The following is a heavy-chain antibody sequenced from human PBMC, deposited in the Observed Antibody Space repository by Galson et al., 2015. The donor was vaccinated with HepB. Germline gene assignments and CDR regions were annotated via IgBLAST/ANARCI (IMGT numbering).Heavy chain of an antibody. V-gene: IGHV3-33*08. CDR1: GFTLSGYG. Sequence: SLRLSCAASGFTLSGYGMHWVRQAPGKGLEWVAVISYDGSNDFYADSVKGRFTISRDNSKNTLYLQLNSLRAEDTAVYYCARDYGRTPINYFSLWGQGTLVTVSS. D-gene: IGHD2/OR15-2a*01. CDR3: ARDYGRTPINYFSL. CDR2: ISYDGSND. J-gene: IGHJ4*02.